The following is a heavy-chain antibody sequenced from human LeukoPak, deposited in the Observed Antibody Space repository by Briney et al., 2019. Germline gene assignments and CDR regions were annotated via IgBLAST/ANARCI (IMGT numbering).Heavy chain of an antibody. D-gene: IGHD3-10*01. Sequence: ASVKVSCKASGYTFTGYYMHWVRQAPGQGLEWMGWINPNSGGTNYAQKFQGRVTMTRDTSISTAYMELSRLRSDDTAVHYCARAGVWFGEITDYWGQGTLVTVSS. V-gene: IGHV1-2*02. CDR1: GYTFTGYY. CDR2: INPNSGGT. CDR3: ARAGVWFGEITDY. J-gene: IGHJ4*02.